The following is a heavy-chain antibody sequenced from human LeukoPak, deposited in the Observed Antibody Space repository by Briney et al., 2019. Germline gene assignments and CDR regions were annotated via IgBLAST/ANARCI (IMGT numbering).Heavy chain of an antibody. J-gene: IGHJ4*02. V-gene: IGHV3-23*01. CDR3: AKDYGSGSYYSVYYFDY. CDR1: GFTFSNYA. Sequence: GGSLRLSCAASGFTFSNYAMNWVRQAPGKGLEWVSGISYSGGSTYYADSVKGRFTISRDNSKNTLYLQMNSLRAEDTAVYYCAKDYGSGSYYSVYYFDYWGQGTLVTVSS. CDR2: ISYSGGST. D-gene: IGHD3-10*01.